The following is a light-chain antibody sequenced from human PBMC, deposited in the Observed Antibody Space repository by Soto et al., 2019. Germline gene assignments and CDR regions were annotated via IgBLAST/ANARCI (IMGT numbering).Light chain of an antibody. CDR3: QQYHRYPLK. CDR2: EAS. V-gene: IGKV1-5*03. Sequence: DIQMTQFPSTLSASVGDRVTITCRASQSISSWLAWYLQKPGKAPRLLMSEASSLQSGVPSRFSGSGSGTEFTIKISGMQTDDFETSYCQQYHRYPLKFAQGPKVDIK. J-gene: IGKJ1*01. CDR1: QSISSW.